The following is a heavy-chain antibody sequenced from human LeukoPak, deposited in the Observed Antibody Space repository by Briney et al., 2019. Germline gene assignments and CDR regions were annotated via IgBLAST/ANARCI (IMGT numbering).Heavy chain of an antibody. J-gene: IGHJ4*02. D-gene: IGHD3-10*01. CDR3: ATYFSGSGSFTTQFDH. Sequence: ASVKVSCKTSASTFTTYGITWVRQAPGQGLKWMGWINTLKGNTYFSREFQDRVFLTTDASTTTAYMELRSLRSDDTAIYYCATYFSGSGSFTTQFDHWGQGTLVTVSS. CDR2: INTLKGNT. CDR1: ASTFTTYG. V-gene: IGHV1-18*04.